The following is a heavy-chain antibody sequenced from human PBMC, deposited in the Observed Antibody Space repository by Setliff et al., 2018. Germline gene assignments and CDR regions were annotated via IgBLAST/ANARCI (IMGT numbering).Heavy chain of an antibody. CDR3: ARHVGTRSRGYNYYYYFMDV. J-gene: IGHJ6*03. CDR1: GGSLSGSLRGYAVF. D-gene: IGHD3-10*01. CDR2: DYYNGDS. Sequence: PSQTLSLTCTVSGGSLSGSLRGYAVFWGWIRQSPGKELEWIGSDYYNGDSYYNPSLKSRVTMSVDTSRNQFSLHLISVTAADTAVYYCARHVGTRSRGYNYYYYFMDVWGKGTTVTVSS. V-gene: IGHV4-39*01.